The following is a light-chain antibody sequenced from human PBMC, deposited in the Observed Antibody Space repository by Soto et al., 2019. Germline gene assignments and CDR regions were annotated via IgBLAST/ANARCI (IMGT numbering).Light chain of an antibody. V-gene: IGLV2-11*01. CDR2: AVT. Sequence: QSVLTHPRSVSGSPGHSLTISCTGTSSDVVGYNYVSWYQQYPGKVPKLMIYAVTKRPSGVPDRFSGSKSGNTASLTISGLQAEDEADYYCCSHAGSYTYVFGXGTKVTVL. CDR1: SSDVVGYNY. CDR3: CSHAGSYTYV. J-gene: IGLJ1*01.